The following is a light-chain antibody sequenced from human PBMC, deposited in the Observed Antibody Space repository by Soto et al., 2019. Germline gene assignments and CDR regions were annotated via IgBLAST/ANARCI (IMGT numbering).Light chain of an antibody. J-gene: IGKJ5*01. CDR1: QSITTY. CDR2: AAS. CDR3: QQSYRTPIT. V-gene: IGKV1-39*01. Sequence: QLTQAPSSLSSSVGDRVTITCRASQSITTYLNWYQQKPGKAPKVLIYAASNLQSGVPPRFSGSGSGTDFTLTISSLQPEDVATYFCQQSYRTPITFGQGTRLEIK.